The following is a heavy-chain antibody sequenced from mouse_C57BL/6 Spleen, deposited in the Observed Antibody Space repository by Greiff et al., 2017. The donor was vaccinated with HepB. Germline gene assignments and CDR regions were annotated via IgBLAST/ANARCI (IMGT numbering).Heavy chain of an antibody. V-gene: IGHV1-53*01. Sequence: QVQLKQSGTELVKPGASVKLSCKASGYTFTSYWMHWVKQRPGQGLEWIGNINPSNGGTNYNEKFKSKATTTVDKSSSTAYMQLSRLTSEDSAIHFCARWNYIWDYFDYWGQGTTLTVSS. CDR1: GYTFTSYW. CDR2: INPSNGGT. D-gene: IGHD2-12*01. CDR3: ARWNYIWDYFDY. J-gene: IGHJ2*01.